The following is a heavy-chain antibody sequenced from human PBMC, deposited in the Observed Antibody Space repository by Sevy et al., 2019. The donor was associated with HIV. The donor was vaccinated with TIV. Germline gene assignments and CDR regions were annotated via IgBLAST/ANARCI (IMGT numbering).Heavy chain of an antibody. CDR1: GYTFTGHF. D-gene: IGHD2-21*01. CDR2: INPDNGGT. J-gene: IGHJ4*02. V-gene: IGHV1-2*02. CDR3: AREAGEVIAPAPDY. Sequence: ASVKVSCKSSGYTFTGHFLHWVRQAPGQGLEWMGWINPDNGGTNYAQQFQGGVTFTRDTSISPAHMEVSGLTSDDTAVYYCAREAGEVIAPAPDYGGEGTLVTVSS.